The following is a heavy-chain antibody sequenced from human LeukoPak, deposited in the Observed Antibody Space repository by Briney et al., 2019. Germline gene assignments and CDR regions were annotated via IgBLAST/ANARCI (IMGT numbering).Heavy chain of an antibody. D-gene: IGHD3-10*01. CDR2: INPNSGGT. Sequence: ASVKVSSKAPVYTPTGYNMHWVRPVPEQGLEWVGWINPNSGGTNNAQTFQGRVTMTTDTSLSTAYIDQSRSRSDGTAVDYCAREEYYYGSGNYPSFDYWGQGTLGTVSS. CDR3: AREEYYYGSGNYPSFDY. CDR1: VYTPTGYN. J-gene: IGHJ4*03. V-gene: IGHV1-2*02.